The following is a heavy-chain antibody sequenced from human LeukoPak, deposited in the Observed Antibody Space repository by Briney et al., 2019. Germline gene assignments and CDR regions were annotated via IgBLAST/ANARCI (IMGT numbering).Heavy chain of an antibody. V-gene: IGHV4-61*02. CDR2: IYTSGST. Sequence: SETLSLTCTVSGGSISSGSYYWSWIRQPAGKGLEWIGRIYTSGSTNYNPSLKSRVTISVDTSKNQFSLKLSSVTAADTAVYYCAREDIAARRSGVDYWGQGTLVTVSS. J-gene: IGHJ4*02. CDR3: AREDIAARRSGVDY. D-gene: IGHD6-6*01. CDR1: GGSISSGSYY.